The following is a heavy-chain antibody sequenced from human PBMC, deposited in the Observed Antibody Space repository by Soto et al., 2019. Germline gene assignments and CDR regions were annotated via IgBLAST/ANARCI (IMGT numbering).Heavy chain of an antibody. CDR3: ARYDYGSSDYYYGMDA. D-gene: IGHD4-17*01. CDR1: GYSFTSYW. V-gene: IGHV5-10-1*01. CDR2: IDPSDSYT. Sequence: GESLKISCKGSGYSFTSYWISWVRQMPGKGLEWMGRIDPSDSYTNYSPSFQGHVTISADKSISTAYLQWSSLKAPDTAMYYCARYDYGSSDYYYGMDAWGQGTTVTVSS. J-gene: IGHJ6*02.